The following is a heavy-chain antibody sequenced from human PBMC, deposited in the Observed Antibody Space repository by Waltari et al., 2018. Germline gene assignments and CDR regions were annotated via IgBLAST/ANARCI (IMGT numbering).Heavy chain of an antibody. Sequence: QVQLVQSGSELKKPGASVKVSCKASGYTFTSYAMNWVRQAPGQGLEWMGWINTNTGNPTYAQGFTGRFVFSLDTSVSTEYLEICSLKAEYTAVYYCARAALSGWYAGFDYWGQGTLVTVSS. CDR3: ARAALSGWYAGFDY. CDR2: INTNTGNP. J-gene: IGHJ4*02. V-gene: IGHV7-4-1*01. CDR1: GYTFTSYA. D-gene: IGHD6-19*01.